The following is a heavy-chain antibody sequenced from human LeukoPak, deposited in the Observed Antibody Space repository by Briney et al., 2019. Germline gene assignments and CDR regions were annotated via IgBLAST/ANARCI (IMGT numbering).Heavy chain of an antibody. V-gene: IGHV3-21*01. CDR1: GFTFSSYA. D-gene: IGHD3-3*01. CDR2: ISSSSSYI. Sequence: NPGGSLRLSCSASGFTFSSYAMHWVRQAPGKGLEWVSSISSSSSYIYYADSVKGRFTISRDNAKNSLYLQMNSLRAEDTAVYYCARDALRFLGKRGDFDYWGQGTLVTVSS. CDR3: ARDALRFLGKRGDFDY. J-gene: IGHJ4*02.